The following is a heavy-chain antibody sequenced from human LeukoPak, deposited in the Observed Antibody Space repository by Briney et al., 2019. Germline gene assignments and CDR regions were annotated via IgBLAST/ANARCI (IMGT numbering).Heavy chain of an antibody. D-gene: IGHD3-16*02. CDR1: GGTFSSYA. Sequence: EASVTVSCTASGGTFSSYAISWVRQAPGQGLEWMGRIIPILGIANYAQKFQGRVTITADKSTSTAYMELGSLRSEDTAVYYCAREEMITFGGVIAYGMDVWGQGTTVTVSS. CDR3: AREEMITFGGVIAYGMDV. V-gene: IGHV1-69*04. CDR2: IIPILGIA. J-gene: IGHJ6*02.